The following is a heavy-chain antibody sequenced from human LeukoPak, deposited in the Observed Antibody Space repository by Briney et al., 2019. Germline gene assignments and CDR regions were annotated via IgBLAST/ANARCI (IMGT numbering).Heavy chain of an antibody. CDR1: GFTFSSYA. D-gene: IGHD6-19*01. CDR3: AKLEGSAVAGLFDY. J-gene: IGHJ4*02. Sequence: GGSLRLSCAASGFTFSSYAMHWVRQAPGKGLEWVAVISYDGSNKYYADSVKGRFTISRDNSKNTLYLQMNSLRAEDTAVYYCAKLEGSAVAGLFDYWGQGTLVTVSS. CDR2: ISYDGSNK. V-gene: IGHV3-30*04.